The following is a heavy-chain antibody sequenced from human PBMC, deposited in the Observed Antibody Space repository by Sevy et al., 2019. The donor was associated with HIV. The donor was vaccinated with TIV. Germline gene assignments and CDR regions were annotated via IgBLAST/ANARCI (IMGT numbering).Heavy chain of an antibody. D-gene: IGHD2-2*02. CDR1: GDSINTYY. J-gene: IGHJ4*02. Sequence: SETLSLTCTVSGDSINTYYWSWIRQPPGKGLEWIGYVSHSGNTNYNPSLKSRFSMSVDTSTNQFSLKVKSVNAADTAVYYCARLRWDLVVVPGATPGCYFDSWGQGTLVTVSS. CDR2: VSHSGNT. V-gene: IGHV4-59*08. CDR3: ARLRWDLVVVPGATPGCYFDS.